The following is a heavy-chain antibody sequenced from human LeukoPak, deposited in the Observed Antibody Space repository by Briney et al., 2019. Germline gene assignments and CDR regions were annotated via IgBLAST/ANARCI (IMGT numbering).Heavy chain of an antibody. J-gene: IGHJ6*03. D-gene: IGHD5-12*01. CDR1: GFTVSSNY. Sequence: GGSLRLSCAASGFTVSSNYMSWVRQAPGKGLEWVSVIYSGGSTYYADSVKGRFTISRDNSKNTLYLQMNSLRAEDTAVYYCARGGYSGYDPWECRRLYYYMDVWGKGTTVTVSS. CDR2: IYSGGST. V-gene: IGHV3-53*01. CDR3: ARGGYSGYDPWECRRLYYYMDV.